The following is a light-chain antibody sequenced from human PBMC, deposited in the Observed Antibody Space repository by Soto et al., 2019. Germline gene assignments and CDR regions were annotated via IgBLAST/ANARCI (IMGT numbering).Light chain of an antibody. CDR3: CSYAGSSTLL. Sequence: QSALTQPASVSGSPGQSITVSCTGTSSDIGSYNLVSWYQHHPGKAPKLMIYAVSKRPSGVSSRFSGSKSGNTASLTISGLQAEDEADYFCCSYAGSSTLLFGGGTKLTAL. CDR2: AVS. V-gene: IGLV2-23*02. J-gene: IGLJ3*02. CDR1: SSDIGSYNL.